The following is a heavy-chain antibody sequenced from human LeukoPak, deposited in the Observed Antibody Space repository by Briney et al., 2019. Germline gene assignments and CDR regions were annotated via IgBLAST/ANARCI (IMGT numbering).Heavy chain of an antibody. D-gene: IGHD1-26*01. V-gene: IGHV1-69*05. CDR3: ASFPRGATGAFDI. CDR1: GGTFSSYA. Sequence: SVKVSCKASGGTFSSYAISWVRQAPGQGLEWMGRIIPIFGTANYAQKFQGRVTITTDESTSTAYMELSSLRSEDTGVYYCASFPRGATGAFDIWGQGTMVTVSS. CDR2: IIPIFGTA. J-gene: IGHJ3*02.